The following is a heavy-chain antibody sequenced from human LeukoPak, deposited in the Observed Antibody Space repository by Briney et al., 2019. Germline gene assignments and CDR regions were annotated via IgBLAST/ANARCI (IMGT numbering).Heavy chain of an antibody. V-gene: IGHV4-59*08. D-gene: IGHD6-13*01. CDR3: ARHSSSWFRYWYFDL. Sequence: PETLSLTCTVSGGSISSYYWSWIRQPPGKGLEWIGYIYYSGSTNYNPSLKSRVTISVDTSKNQFSLKLSSVTAADTAVYYCARHSSSWFRYWYFDLWGRGTLVTVSS. CDR2: IYYSGST. CDR1: GGSISSYY. J-gene: IGHJ2*01.